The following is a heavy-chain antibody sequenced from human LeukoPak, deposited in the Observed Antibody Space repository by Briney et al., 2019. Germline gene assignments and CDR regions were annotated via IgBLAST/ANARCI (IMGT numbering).Heavy chain of an antibody. J-gene: IGHJ4*02. V-gene: IGHV3-7*01. CDR1: GFTFRNYW. Sequence: GGSLRLSCAASGFTFRNYWMGWVRQAPGKGLEWVANTKQDGSEKYYVDSVKGRFTISRDNAKNPLYLQMNSLRAEDTAVYYCARDPSRFGELSAHFDYWGQGTLVTVSS. CDR3: ARDPSRFGELSAHFDY. D-gene: IGHD3-10*01. CDR2: TKQDGSEK.